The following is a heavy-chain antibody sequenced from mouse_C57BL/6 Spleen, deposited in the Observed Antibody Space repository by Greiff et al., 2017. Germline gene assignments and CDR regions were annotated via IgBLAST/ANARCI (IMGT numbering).Heavy chain of an antibody. V-gene: IGHV2-9*01. CDR1: GFSLTSYG. CDR3: AKRRLGYFDV. Sequence: QVQLKESGPGILQPSQTLSLTCSFSGFSLTSYGVDWVRQPPGTGLEWLGVIWGGGSTNYNSALMSRLSISKDNSKSQVFLKMNSLQTDDTAMYYCAKRRLGYFDVWGTGTTVTVSS. J-gene: IGHJ1*03. CDR2: IWGGGST.